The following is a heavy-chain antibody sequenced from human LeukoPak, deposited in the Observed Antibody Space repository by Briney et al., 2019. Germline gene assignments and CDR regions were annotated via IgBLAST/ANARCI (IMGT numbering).Heavy chain of an antibody. Sequence: GGSLRLSCAASGFTFSSHWMSWVRQAPGKGLEWVANIKQDGSEKYYVDSVKGRFTISRDNAKNSLYLQMNSLRAEDTAVYYCARVGCSGGSCYSGRGPFDPWGQGTLVTASS. V-gene: IGHV3-7*01. CDR3: ARVGCSGGSCYSGRGPFDP. CDR2: IKQDGSEK. J-gene: IGHJ5*02. D-gene: IGHD2-15*01. CDR1: GFTFSSHW.